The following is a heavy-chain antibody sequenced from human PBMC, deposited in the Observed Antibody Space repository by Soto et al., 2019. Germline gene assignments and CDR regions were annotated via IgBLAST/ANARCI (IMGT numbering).Heavy chain of an antibody. D-gene: IGHD3-10*01. CDR1: GFTFSSYA. CDR2: ISGSGGST. Sequence: GGSLRLSCAASGFTFSSYAMSWVRQAPGKGLEWVSAISGSGGSTYYADSVKGRFTISRDNSKNTLYPQMNSLRAEDTAVYYCAKDGAARYGSGSYPSHWGQGTLVTVSS. J-gene: IGHJ4*02. CDR3: AKDGAARYGSGSYPSH. V-gene: IGHV3-23*01.